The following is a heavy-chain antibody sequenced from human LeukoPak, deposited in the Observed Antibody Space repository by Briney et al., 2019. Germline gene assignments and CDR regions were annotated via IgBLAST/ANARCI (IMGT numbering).Heavy chain of an antibody. D-gene: IGHD1-14*01. J-gene: IGHJ4*02. Sequence: SETLSLTCAVYGGAFSGYYWSWIRQPPGKGLEWIGEINHSGSTNYNPSLKSRVTISVDTSKNQFPLKLSSVTAADTAVYYCARRGIFDYWGQGVLVTVSS. CDR2: INHSGST. CDR1: GGAFSGYY. CDR3: ARRGIFDY. V-gene: IGHV4-34*01.